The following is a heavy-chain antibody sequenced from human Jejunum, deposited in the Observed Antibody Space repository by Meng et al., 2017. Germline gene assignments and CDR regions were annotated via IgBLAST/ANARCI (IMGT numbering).Heavy chain of an antibody. D-gene: IGHD3-10*01. CDR2: ISFDGSNK. CDR1: GFTFSSYA. Sequence: GESLKISCAASGFTFSSYAMYWVRQAPGKGLEWVSVISFDGSNKYYADSVRGRFTISRDNSKNALYLQMNSLRAEDTAVYYCVKNWEVLNAYGKLDSWGQGTLVTVSS. CDR3: VKNWEVLNAYGKLDS. J-gene: IGHJ5*01. V-gene: IGHV3-30*01.